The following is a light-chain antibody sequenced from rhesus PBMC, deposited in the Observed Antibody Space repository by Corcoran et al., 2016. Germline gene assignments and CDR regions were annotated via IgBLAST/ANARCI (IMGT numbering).Light chain of an antibody. J-gene: IGLJ1*01. CDR1: SSDIGAYNR. CDR2: EVS. V-gene: IGLV2-13*03. Sequence: QAAPTQSPSVSGTPGKSVTISCTGTSSDIGAYNRVSWYQQHPGKAPKLMIYEVSKQPSGVSDRFSGSKSGNTDSLTISGLQAEDEDDYYCSSYASSTTYIFGAGTRLTVL. CDR3: SSYASSTTYI.